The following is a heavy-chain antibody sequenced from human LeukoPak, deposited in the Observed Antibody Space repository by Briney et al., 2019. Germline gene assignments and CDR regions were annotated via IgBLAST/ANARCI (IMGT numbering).Heavy chain of an antibody. CDR1: GFTLSSYS. Sequence: GGSLRLSCAASGFTLSSYSMIWVRQAPGKGLQWVSYISTSSSNIYYADSVKGRFTISRDNAKNSLYLQMNSLRAEDTAVYYCARGHYGDNYYYYMDVWGKGTTVTVSS. V-gene: IGHV3-48*01. CDR3: ARGHYGDNYYYYMDV. CDR2: ISTSSSNI. D-gene: IGHD4-17*01. J-gene: IGHJ6*03.